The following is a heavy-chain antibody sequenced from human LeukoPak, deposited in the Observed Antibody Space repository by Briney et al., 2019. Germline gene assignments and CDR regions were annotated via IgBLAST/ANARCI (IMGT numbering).Heavy chain of an antibody. J-gene: IGHJ6*03. CDR1: DVSISSSY. CDR2: IYYSGST. D-gene: IGHD3-10*01. V-gene: IGHV4-59*04. CDR3: ATVRRGFGESSKYYSYYYMDV. Sequence: PSETLSLTCSVSDVSISSSYWSWIRQPPGMGLEWIGYIYYSGSTYYNPSLKSRVTISVDTSKNQFSLKLSSVTASDTAVYYCATVRRGFGESSKYYSYYYMDVWGKGTTVTISS.